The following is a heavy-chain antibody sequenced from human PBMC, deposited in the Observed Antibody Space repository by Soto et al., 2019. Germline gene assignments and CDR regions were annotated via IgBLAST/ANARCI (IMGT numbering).Heavy chain of an antibody. CDR2: IYPGDSDT. Sequence: EVQLVQSGAEVKKPGESLKISCKGSGYSFTSYWIGWVRQMPGKGLEWMGIIYPGDSDTRYSPSFQGQVTISADKSISXXYLPWSSRKASDTAMYYCARSPEGPPGIAVAGLDYWGQGTLVTVSS. D-gene: IGHD6-19*01. J-gene: IGHJ4*02. CDR1: GYSFTSYW. V-gene: IGHV5-51*01. CDR3: ARSPEGPPGIAVAGLDY.